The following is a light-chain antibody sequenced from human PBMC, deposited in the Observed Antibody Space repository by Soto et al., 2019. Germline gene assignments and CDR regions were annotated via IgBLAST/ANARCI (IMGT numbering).Light chain of an antibody. J-gene: IGKJ1*01. Sequence: DIQMTQSPSSLSASVGDRVTISCRASQSVSIYLNWYQQKPGKAPKLLIYAASSLQSGVPSRFSGSGSGTDFTLTISSLQPEDSATYYCQQSYNTPRPFGQGTKVDIK. CDR3: QQSYNTPRP. CDR2: AAS. CDR1: QSVSIY. V-gene: IGKV1-39*01.